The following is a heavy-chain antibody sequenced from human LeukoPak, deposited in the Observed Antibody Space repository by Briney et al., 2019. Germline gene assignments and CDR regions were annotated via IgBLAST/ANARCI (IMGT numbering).Heavy chain of an antibody. CDR2: IYYSGST. Sequence: PSETLSLTCTVSGGSISSSSYYWGWIRQPPGKGLEWIGSIYYSGSTYYNPSLKSRVTISVDTSKNQFSLKLSSVTAADTAVYYCARDSSVTNGLFDYWGQGTLVTVSS. D-gene: IGHD4-17*01. CDR3: ARDSSVTNGLFDY. V-gene: IGHV4-39*07. J-gene: IGHJ4*02. CDR1: GGSISSSSYY.